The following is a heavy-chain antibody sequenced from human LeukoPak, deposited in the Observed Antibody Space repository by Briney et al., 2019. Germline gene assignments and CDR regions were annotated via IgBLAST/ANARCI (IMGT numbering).Heavy chain of an antibody. Sequence: SVKVSCKASGGTFSSYAISWVRQAPGQGLEWMGGIIPIFGTANYAQKFQGRVTITADESTSTAYMELSSLRSEDTAVYYCARSLVDYGSGSYRGFDYWGQGTLVTVSS. V-gene: IGHV1-69*01. CDR2: IIPIFGTA. CDR1: GGTFSSYA. J-gene: IGHJ4*02. D-gene: IGHD3-10*01. CDR3: ARSLVDYGSGSYRGFDY.